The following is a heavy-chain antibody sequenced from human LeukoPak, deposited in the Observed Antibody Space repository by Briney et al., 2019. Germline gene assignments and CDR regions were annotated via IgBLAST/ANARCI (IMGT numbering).Heavy chain of an antibody. J-gene: IGHJ5*02. CDR1: GFIFTSNR. Sequence: GGSLRLSCAASGFIFTSNRMNWVRQAPGKGLEWVANIKHDGSEQIYVDSVKGRFTISRDNAKDSVYLQMNSLRAEDTAVYYCTRGLGEHGGVSDRWGQGTLVIVSS. D-gene: IGHD3-16*01. CDR3: TRGLGEHGGVSDR. CDR2: IKHDGSEQ. V-gene: IGHV3-7*01.